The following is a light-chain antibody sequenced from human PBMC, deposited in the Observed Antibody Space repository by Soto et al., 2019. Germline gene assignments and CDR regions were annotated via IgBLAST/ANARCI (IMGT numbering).Light chain of an antibody. CDR1: HSISTW. Sequence: DIQMTQSPSTLSASVGDRVTITCRASHSISTWLAWYQQKPGKAPTSLIYDASTLESGVPSRFSGSGSGTEFTLTITSLQPDDFATYYCQQYNSFSWTFGQGTKVAI. V-gene: IGKV1-5*01. CDR3: QQYNSFSWT. CDR2: DAS. J-gene: IGKJ1*01.